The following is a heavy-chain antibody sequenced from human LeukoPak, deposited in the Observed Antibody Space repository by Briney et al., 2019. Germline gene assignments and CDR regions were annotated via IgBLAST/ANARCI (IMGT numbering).Heavy chain of an antibody. J-gene: IGHJ6*03. CDR3: ARGCSGDHQEQLGPPGYYHYMDV. Sequence: GASVKVSCKASGYSFTAYGMGWLRQAPGQGLEWMGWISGHTGTAIYAQNLQGRVTLTADTFTSTVYMEMRSLRSDDTAVYYCARGCSGDHQEQLGPPGYYHYMDVWGTGTTVTVSS. CDR2: ISGHTGTA. D-gene: IGHD1-1*01. CDR1: GYSFTAYG. V-gene: IGHV1-18*01.